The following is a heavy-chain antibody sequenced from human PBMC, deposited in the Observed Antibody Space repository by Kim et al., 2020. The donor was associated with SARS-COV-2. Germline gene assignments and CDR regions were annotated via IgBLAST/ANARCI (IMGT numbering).Heavy chain of an antibody. Sequence: GGSLRLSCAASGFTFSSYEMNWVRQAPGKGLEWVSYISSSGSTIYYADSVKGRFTISRDNAKNSLYLQMNSLRAEDTAVYYCARDEGGSWFGELAGYWGQGTLVTVSS. CDR1: GFTFSSYE. V-gene: IGHV3-48*03. D-gene: IGHD3-10*01. CDR2: ISSSGSTI. CDR3: ARDEGGSWFGELAGY. J-gene: IGHJ4*02.